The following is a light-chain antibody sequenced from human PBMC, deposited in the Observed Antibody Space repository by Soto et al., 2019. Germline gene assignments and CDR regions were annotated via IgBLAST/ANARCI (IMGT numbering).Light chain of an antibody. CDR2: KAS. V-gene: IGKV1-5*03. Sequence: DIQMTHSPSSLSAAIGDRVTITCQASQNITNNLSWYQQKPGKAPKLLIYKASSLESGVPSRFSGSASRTEFTLTISSLQPDDFAAYYCQQYNSYPAAFGQGTKVDIK. CDR3: QQYNSYPAA. J-gene: IGKJ1*01. CDR1: QNITNN.